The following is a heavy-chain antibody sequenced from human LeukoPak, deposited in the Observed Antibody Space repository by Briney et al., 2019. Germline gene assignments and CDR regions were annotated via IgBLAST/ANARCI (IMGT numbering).Heavy chain of an antibody. V-gene: IGHV3-23*01. CDR2: ISGSGGST. J-gene: IGHJ4*02. Sequence: GGSLRLSCAASGFTFSSYAMSWVRQAPGKGLELVSAISGSGGSTYYADSVKGRFTISRDNSKNTLYLQMNSLRAEDTAVYYCAKPHRSGGYYDYWGQGTLVTVSS. D-gene: IGHD3-22*01. CDR3: AKPHRSGGYYDY. CDR1: GFTFSSYA.